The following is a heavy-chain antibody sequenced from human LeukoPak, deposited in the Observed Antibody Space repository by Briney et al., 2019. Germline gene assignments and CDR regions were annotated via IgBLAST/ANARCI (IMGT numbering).Heavy chain of an antibody. Sequence: GGSLRLSCAASGFTVSSNYMSWVCQAPGKRLEWVSVIYSGGSTYYADSVKGRFTISRDNSKNTLYLQMNSLRAEDTAVYYCASVNLGYYFDYWGQGTLLTVSS. CDR2: IYSGGST. CDR1: GFTVSSNY. CDR3: ASVNLGYYFDY. V-gene: IGHV3-66*02. J-gene: IGHJ4*02.